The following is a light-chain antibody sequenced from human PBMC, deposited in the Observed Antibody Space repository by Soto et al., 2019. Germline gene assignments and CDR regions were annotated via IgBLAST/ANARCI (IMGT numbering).Light chain of an antibody. CDR2: DAN. J-gene: IGLJ2*01. CDR3: SSYTSSSTPRVV. Sequence: QSVLTQPASVSGSPGQSITISCTGTSSDVGDYNYVSWYQQHPGKAPKLMIYDANNRPSGVSNRFTGSKSGNTASLTISGLQAEDEADYYCSSYTSSSTPRVVFGGVTKLTVL. CDR1: SSDVGDYNY. V-gene: IGLV2-14*01.